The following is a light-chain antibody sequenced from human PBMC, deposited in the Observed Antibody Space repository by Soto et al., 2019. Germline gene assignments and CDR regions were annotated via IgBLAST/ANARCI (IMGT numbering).Light chain of an antibody. V-gene: IGKV1-5*03. J-gene: IGKJ2*01. CDR3: QQYHSYPYI. CDR1: QSIVNS. Sequence: DIQMTQSPSTLSASVGGRVTISCRASQSIVNSLAWYQQKPGKAPKLLIYKASSLESGVPSRFSGCGSVTGFTLTISSLQPDDVAPYYCQQYHSYPYIFGQGTKLEIK. CDR2: KAS.